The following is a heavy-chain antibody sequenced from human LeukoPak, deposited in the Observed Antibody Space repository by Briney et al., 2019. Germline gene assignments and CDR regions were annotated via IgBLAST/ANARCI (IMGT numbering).Heavy chain of an antibody. D-gene: IGHD3-10*01. V-gene: IGHV4-34*01. CDR3: ARQFRYYYGSGSYYYYYHYYMDV. CDR2: INHSGST. J-gene: IGHJ6*03. CDR1: GGSFSGYY. Sequence: PSETLSLTCAVYGGSFSGYYWSWIRQPPGKGLEWIGEINHSGSTNYNPSLKSRVTISVDTSKNQFSLKLSSVTAADTAVYYCARQFRYYYGSGSYYYYYHYYMDVWGKGTTVTISS.